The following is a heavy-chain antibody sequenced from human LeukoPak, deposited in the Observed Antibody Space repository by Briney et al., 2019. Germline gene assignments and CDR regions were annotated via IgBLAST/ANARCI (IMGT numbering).Heavy chain of an antibody. V-gene: IGHV3-21*01. CDR3: ARDRKDIVVVVAAPNWFDP. CDR1: GFTFSSYS. D-gene: IGHD2-15*01. J-gene: IGHJ5*02. Sequence: GGSLRLSCAASGFTFSSYSMNWDRQAPGKGLEWVSSISSSSSYIYYADSVKGRFTISRDNAKNSLYLQMNSLRAEDTAVYYCARDRKDIVVVVAAPNWFDPWGQGTLVTVSS. CDR2: ISSSSSYI.